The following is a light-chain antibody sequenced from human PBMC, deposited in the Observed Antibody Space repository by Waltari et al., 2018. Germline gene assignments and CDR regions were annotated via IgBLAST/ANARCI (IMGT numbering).Light chain of an antibody. J-gene: IGKJ4*01. V-gene: IGKV3-11*01. CDR3: QQGSILPLT. CDR2: DTS. Sequence: VLTQSPATLSLSAGERATLSCRASQSVFNYLAWYQQKPGQAPRLLIYDTSKRATGIPARFSGSGSGTDFTLTISSLEAEDFALYYCQQGSILPLTFGGGTKVEIK. CDR1: QSVFNY.